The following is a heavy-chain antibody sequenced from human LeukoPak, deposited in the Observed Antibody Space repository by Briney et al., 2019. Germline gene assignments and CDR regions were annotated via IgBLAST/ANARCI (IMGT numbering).Heavy chain of an antibody. D-gene: IGHD3-9*01. CDR3: ASGNVLRYFDWLNRSDWFDP. CDR2: INPNSGGT. J-gene: IGHJ5*02. V-gene: IGHV1-2*02. Sequence: ASVKVSCKASGYTFTSCDINWVRQAPGQGLEWMGWINPNSGGTNYAQKFQGRVTMTRDTSISTAYMELSRLRSDDTAVYYCASGNVLRYFDWLNRSDWFDPWGQGTLVTVSS. CDR1: GYTFTSCD.